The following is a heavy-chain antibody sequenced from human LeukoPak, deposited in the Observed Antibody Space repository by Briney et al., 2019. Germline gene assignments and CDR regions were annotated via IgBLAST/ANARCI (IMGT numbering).Heavy chain of an antibody. D-gene: IGHD6-6*01. CDR3: AREGGYSSSLTFDY. V-gene: IGHV4-4*07. CDR2: IYTSGST. CDR1: GGSISSYY. Sequence: PSETLSLTCTVSGGSISSYYWSLIRQPAGKGLEWIGRIYTSGSTNYNPSLKSRVTMSVDTSKNQFSLKLSSVTAADTAVYYCAREGGYSSSLTFDYWGQGTLVTVSS. J-gene: IGHJ4*02.